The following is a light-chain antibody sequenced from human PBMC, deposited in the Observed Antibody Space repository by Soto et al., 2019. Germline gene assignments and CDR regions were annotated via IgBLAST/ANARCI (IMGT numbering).Light chain of an antibody. Sequence: EIVLTQSPATLYLSPGERASLSCRASQSVSTYLAWYQQKPGHAPRLLIYPASNGATGIPARFSGSGSGTDFTRTISSLEPEDFAVYYCQQRSNWPWTFGQGTKGEIK. CDR3: QQRSNWPWT. CDR1: QSVSTY. CDR2: PAS. J-gene: IGKJ1*01. V-gene: IGKV3-11*01.